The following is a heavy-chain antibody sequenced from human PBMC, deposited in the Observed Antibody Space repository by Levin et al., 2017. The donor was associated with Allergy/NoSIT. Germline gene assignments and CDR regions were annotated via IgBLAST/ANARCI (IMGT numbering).Heavy chain of an antibody. D-gene: IGHD1-26*01. Sequence: GESLKISCAASGFTFSSYAMHWVRQAPGKGLEWVAEISYDGRKKYYADSAKGRFTISRDDSKKTLYLQMNSLRPEDTAVYYCAKDAPREIGRNWFDPWGQGTLVTVSS. V-gene: IGHV3-30*04. CDR1: GFTFSSYA. CDR3: AKDAPREIGRNWFDP. J-gene: IGHJ5*02. CDR2: ISYDGRKK.